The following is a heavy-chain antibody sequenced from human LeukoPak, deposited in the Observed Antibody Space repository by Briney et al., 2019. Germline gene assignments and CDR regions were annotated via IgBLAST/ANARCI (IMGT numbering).Heavy chain of an antibody. CDR1: GYTFTSYD. D-gene: IGHD2-21*01. CDR3: ARGIYENWFDP. V-gene: IGHV1-8*01. CDR2: MNPNSGNT. Sequence: ASVKVSCKASGYTFTSYDINWVRQATGQGLEWMGWMNPNSGNTGYAQKFQGRVTTTRNTSISTAYMGLSSLRSEDTAVYYCARGIYENWFDPWGQGTLVTVSS. J-gene: IGHJ5*02.